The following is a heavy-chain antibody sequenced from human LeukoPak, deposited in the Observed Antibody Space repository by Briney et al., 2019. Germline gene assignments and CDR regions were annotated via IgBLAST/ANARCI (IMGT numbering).Heavy chain of an antibody. CDR3: ARARYDSSGYYPILDY. CDR1: GFTFISYA. Sequence: GTSLRLSCAASGFTFISYAIHWVRQAPGKGLEWVSYISSSGSTIYYADSVKGRFTISRDNAKNSLYLQMNSLRAEDTAVYYCARARYDSSGYYPILDYWGQGTLVTVSS. CDR2: ISSSGSTI. V-gene: IGHV3-48*04. J-gene: IGHJ4*02. D-gene: IGHD3-22*01.